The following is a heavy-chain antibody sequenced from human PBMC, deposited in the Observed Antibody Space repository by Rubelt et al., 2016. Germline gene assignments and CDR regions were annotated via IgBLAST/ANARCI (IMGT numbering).Heavy chain of an antibody. CDR1: GFTFSDYP. V-gene: IGHV3-21*01. CDR3: ARDYTYGIPDY. CDR2: ISTTGTYT. J-gene: IGHJ4*02. D-gene: IGHD3-16*01. Sequence: EVQLVESGGGLVQPAGSLRLSCAASGFTFSDYPMNWVRQAPGKGLEWVSVISTTGTYTNYADSVKGRFTISRDNAKNSLNLQMNSLRDEDTAVYYCARDYTYGIPDYWGQGTMVTVSS.